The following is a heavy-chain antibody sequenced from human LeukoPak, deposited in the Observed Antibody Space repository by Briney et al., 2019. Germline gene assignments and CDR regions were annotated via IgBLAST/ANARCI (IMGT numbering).Heavy chain of an antibody. V-gene: IGHV3-21*01. CDR3: ARDGVPAAMGYYYGMDV. CDR2: ISSSSSYI. Sequence: GGSLRLSCAASGFTFSSYSMNWVRQAPGKGLEWVSSISSSSSYIYYADSVKGRFTISRDNAKNSLYLQMNSLRAEDTAVYYCARDGVPAAMGYYYGMDVWGQGTTVTVSS. J-gene: IGHJ6*02. CDR1: GFTFSSYS. D-gene: IGHD2-2*01.